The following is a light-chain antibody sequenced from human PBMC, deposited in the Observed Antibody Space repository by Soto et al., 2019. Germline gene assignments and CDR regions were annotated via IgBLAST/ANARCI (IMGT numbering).Light chain of an antibody. V-gene: IGKV1-5*03. CDR2: KAS. Sequence: QIPQCPSTFLSFVLDRFTIPFCASQSISSWLAWDQQKPGKAPKLLIYKASSLESGVPSRFSVSGSGTEFTLTISSLHPDDFATYFCQQYSSYSTFGQGTKVDIK. CDR3: QQYSSYST. CDR1: QSISSW. J-gene: IGKJ1*01.